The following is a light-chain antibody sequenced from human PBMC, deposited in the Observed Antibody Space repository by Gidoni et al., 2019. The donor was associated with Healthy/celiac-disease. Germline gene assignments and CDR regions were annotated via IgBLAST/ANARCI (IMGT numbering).Light chain of an antibody. CDR1: SSDVGGYNY. CDR2: EVS. CDR3: SSYTSSSTRVV. Sequence: QSALPPPASVSGSPGQTITISCTGTSSDVGGYNYVSWYQQHPGKAPKLMIYEVSNRPSGVSNRFSGSKSGNTASLTISGLQAEDEADYYCSSYTSSSTRVVFGGGTKLTVL. V-gene: IGLV2-14*01. J-gene: IGLJ2*01.